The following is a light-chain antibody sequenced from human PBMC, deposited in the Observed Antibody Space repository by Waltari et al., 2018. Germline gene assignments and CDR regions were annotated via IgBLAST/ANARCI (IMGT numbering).Light chain of an antibody. V-gene: IGKV1-5*01. J-gene: IGKJ1*01. CDR1: EAINTW. Sequence: DTQLSQFPSTLAASVGDRVPITCRAREAINTWLAWYKQKPGKAPKVLIYDASTLQSGVPSRFSGSGSGTEFTLTIDSLQPDDFATYYCQQYNRFSPFGQGTNVEVK. CDR3: QQYNRFSP. CDR2: DAS.